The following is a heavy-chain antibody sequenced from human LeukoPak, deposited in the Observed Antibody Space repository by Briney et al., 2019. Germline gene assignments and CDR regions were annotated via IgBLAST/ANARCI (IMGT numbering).Heavy chain of an antibody. D-gene: IGHD5-18*01. V-gene: IGHV3-7*01. J-gene: IGHJ3*02. CDR3: AKDIRHQLWSGQHQNHDAFDI. CDR2: IKQDGTEK. CDR1: GFTFTTYW. Sequence: GGSLRLSCAASGFTFTTYWMSWVRQAPGKGLEWVANIKQDGTEKYYVDSVKGRFTISRDNAKNSLYLQMNSLRVKDTAVYYCAKDIRHQLWSGQHQNHDAFDIWGQGTMVTVSS.